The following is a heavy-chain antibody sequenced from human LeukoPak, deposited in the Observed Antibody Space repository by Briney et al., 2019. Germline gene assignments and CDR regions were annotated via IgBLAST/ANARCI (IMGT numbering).Heavy chain of an antibody. CDR1: GFTFSSYG. CDR2: ISYDGSNK. V-gene: IGHV3-30*03. D-gene: IGHD3-22*01. Sequence: GGSLRLSCAASGFTFSSYGMHWVRQAPGKGLEWVAVISYDGSNKYYADSVKGRFTISRDNSKNTLYLQMNSLRAEDTAMYFCARGVLQDYYDSSGFHHRGGVDYWGPGTLVTVSS. J-gene: IGHJ4*02. CDR3: ARGVLQDYYDSSGFHHRGGVDY.